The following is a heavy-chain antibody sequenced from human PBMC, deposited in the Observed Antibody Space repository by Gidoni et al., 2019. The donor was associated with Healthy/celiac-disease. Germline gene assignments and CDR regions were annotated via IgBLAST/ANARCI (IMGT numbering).Heavy chain of an antibody. Sequence: QVQLQESGPGLVKPSQTLSLTCTLSGGSISSGGYYWSWIRQHPGKGLEWSGYIYYSVSTYYNPSLKSRVTISVDTSKNQFSLKLSSVTAADTAVYYCARSPYDFWSGYIYYYGMDVWGQGTTVTVSS. D-gene: IGHD3-3*01. CDR1: GGSISSGGYY. J-gene: IGHJ6*02. CDR3: ARSPYDFWSGYIYYYGMDV. V-gene: IGHV4-31*03. CDR2: IYYSVST.